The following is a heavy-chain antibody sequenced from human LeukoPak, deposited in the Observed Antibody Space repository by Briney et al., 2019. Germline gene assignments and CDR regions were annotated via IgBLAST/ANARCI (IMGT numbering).Heavy chain of an antibody. CDR2: IKSKTDGGTT. V-gene: IGHV3-15*01. D-gene: IGHD1-26*01. Sequence: GGSLRLSCSASGFTFSSYWMSWVRQAPGKGLEWVGRIKSKTDGGTTDYAAPVKGRFTISRDDSKNTLYLQMNSLKTEDTAVYYCTTGWYRIVGATEAFDIWGQGTMVTVSS. CDR3: TTGWYRIVGATEAFDI. J-gene: IGHJ3*02. CDR1: GFTFSSYW.